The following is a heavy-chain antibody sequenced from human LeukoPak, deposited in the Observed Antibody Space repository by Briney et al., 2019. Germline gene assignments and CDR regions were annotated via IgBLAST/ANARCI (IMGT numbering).Heavy chain of an antibody. D-gene: IGHD3-3*01. V-gene: IGHV4-61*02. CDR2: IYTSGST. CDR3: ARLIWSGASAGMDV. J-gene: IGHJ6*02. CDR1: GGSISSGSYY. Sequence: SETLSLTCTVSGGSISSGSYYWSWIRQPAGKGLEWIGRIYTSGSTNYNPSLKSRVTISVDTSKNQFSLKLSSVTAADTAVYYCARLIWSGASAGMDVWGRGTTVTVSS.